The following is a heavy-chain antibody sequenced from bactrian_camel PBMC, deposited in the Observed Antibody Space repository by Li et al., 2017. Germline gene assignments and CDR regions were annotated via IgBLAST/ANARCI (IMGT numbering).Heavy chain of an antibody. CDR1: GFTFSTYD. Sequence: HVQLVESGGGLVQPGGSLTLSCAASGFTFSTYDMTWVRQPPGEGLEWVSGIKNDGTTTSYQDSVKGRFTISRDDAKNTLHLQLNSLRTEDTAMYYCTPYNAYVFSNWGQGTQVTVS. V-gene: IGHV3S7*01. J-gene: IGHJ4*01. D-gene: IGHD4*01. CDR3: TPYNAYVFSN. CDR2: IKNDGTTT.